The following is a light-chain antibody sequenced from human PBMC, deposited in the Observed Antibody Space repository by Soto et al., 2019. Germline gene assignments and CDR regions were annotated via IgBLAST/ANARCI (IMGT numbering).Light chain of an antibody. V-gene: IGKV1-9*01. J-gene: IGKJ1*01. CDR3: QQLNNYPRT. Sequence: DIQLTQSPSFLSASVGDRSTITCLASQGISSYLAWYQQKPGKSPKLLISTASTLQSGVTSRFSGSGSGTEFTLTISSLQPEDFATYYCQQLNNYPRTVGPGTKVDIK. CDR2: TAS. CDR1: QGISSY.